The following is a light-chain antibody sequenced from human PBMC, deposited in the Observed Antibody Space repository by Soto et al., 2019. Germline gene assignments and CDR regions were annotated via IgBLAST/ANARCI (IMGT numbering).Light chain of an antibody. CDR2: GAS. J-gene: IGKJ4*01. CDR1: QGVSRN. CDR3: QQYHTWPIT. Sequence: DIVMTQSPATLSVAPGERSTFSCRASQGVSRNLAWYQHKPGQAPRLLISGASTGATGIPARFSGSGSGTEFTLTISSLQPEDCAIYYCQQYHTWPITFGGGTKVDI. V-gene: IGKV3-15*01.